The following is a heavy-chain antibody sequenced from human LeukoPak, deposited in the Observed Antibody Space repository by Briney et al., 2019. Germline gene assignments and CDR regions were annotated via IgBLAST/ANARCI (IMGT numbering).Heavy chain of an antibody. CDR2: LAYDASLV. Sequence: GGSLRLSRVASGFTFSIYSMHWVRQAPGKGLEWVAYLAYDASLVDYTNSVKGRFTISRDNSKNTLFLQMNSLRPEDTAVYYCAKKGGSWNYFDSWGQGTLVTVSS. CDR1: GFTFSIYS. CDR3: AKKGGSWNYFDS. J-gene: IGHJ4*02. V-gene: IGHV3-30*02. D-gene: IGHD6-13*01.